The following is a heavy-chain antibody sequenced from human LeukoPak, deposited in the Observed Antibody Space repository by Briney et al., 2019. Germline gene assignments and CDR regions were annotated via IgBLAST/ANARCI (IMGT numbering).Heavy chain of an antibody. V-gene: IGHV1-2*02. CDR3: ARSWTPYYYDSSGYYREYFQH. CDR1: GYTFTGYY. Sequence: ASVKVSCKASGYTFTGYYMHWVRQAPGQGLEWMGWINPNSGGTNCAQKFQGRVTMTRDTSISTAYMELSRLRSDDTAVYYCARSWTPYYYDSSGYYREYFQHWGQGTLVTVSS. CDR2: INPNSGGT. D-gene: IGHD3-22*01. J-gene: IGHJ1*01.